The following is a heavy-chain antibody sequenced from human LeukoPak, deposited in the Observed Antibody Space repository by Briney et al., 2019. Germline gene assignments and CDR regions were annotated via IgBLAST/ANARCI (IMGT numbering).Heavy chain of an antibody. CDR1: GFSLSTSGVG. CDR3: AHSRYHKNYDILTGYYGY. CDR2: IYWDDDK. J-gene: IGHJ4*02. Sequence: KASGPTLVKPTQTLTLTCTFSGFSLSTSGVGVGWIRQPPGKALEWLALIYWDDDKRYSPSLKSRLTITKDTSKNQVVLTMTNMDPVDTATYYCAHSRYHKNYDILTGYYGYWGQGTLVTVSS. V-gene: IGHV2-5*02. D-gene: IGHD3-9*01.